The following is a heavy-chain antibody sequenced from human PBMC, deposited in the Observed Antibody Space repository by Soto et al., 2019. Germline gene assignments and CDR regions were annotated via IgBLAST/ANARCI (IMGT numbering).Heavy chain of an antibody. J-gene: IGHJ4*02. V-gene: IGHV3-15*01. CDR3: TTRIVGATIVVY. D-gene: IGHD1-26*01. CDR1: GFTFSNAW. CDR2: IKSKTDGGTT. Sequence: PGGSLRLSCAASGFTFSNAWMSWVRQAPGKGLEWVGRIKSKTDGGTTDYAAPVKGRFTISRDDSKNTLYLQMNSLKTEDTAVYYCTTRIVGATIVVYWGQGTLVTVSS.